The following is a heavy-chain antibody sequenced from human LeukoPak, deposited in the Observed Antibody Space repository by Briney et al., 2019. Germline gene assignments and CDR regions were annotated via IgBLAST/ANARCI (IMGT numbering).Heavy chain of an antibody. CDR3: ARVDIVVVRAAMGRRYYNFYMDV. CDR1: GFTFATYT. D-gene: IGHD2-2*03. CDR2: IGATQTYI. J-gene: IGHJ6*03. V-gene: IGHV3-21*01. Sequence: PGGSLRLACTGAGFTFATYTFNWVRQAPGKGLEWVASIGATQTYIYYADSVKGRFTISRDNAKNSLYLQMNSLRAEDTAVYYCARVDIVVVRAAMGRRYYNFYMDVWGKGTTVTVSS.